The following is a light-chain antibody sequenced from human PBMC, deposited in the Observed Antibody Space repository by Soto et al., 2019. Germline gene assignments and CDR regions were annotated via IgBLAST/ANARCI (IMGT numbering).Light chain of an antibody. CDR1: STDVGGYNY. V-gene: IGLV2-11*01. Sequence: QSVLTQPRSVSGSPGQSVTISCTGTSTDVGGYNYVSWYQQHPDKVPKLMLYDVSKRPSGVPDRFSGSKSGNTASLTISGLQAEDEADYYRCSYAGRDTLYVFGSGTQLTVL. CDR3: CSYAGRDTLYV. J-gene: IGLJ7*01. CDR2: DVS.